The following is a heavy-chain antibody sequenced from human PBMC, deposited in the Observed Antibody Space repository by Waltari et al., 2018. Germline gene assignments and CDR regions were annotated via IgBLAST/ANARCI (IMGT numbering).Heavy chain of an antibody. Sequence: QVQLVQSGAEVLKPGASVKVSCQASGYTFINYEINWVRQAAGQGLEWLGWGNPNTGATAYAQKFQVRITMTWDTSISTAYMELTNLRSDDTAVLYCARGRDVFADFDYNWFDPWGQGTLVTVSS. D-gene: IGHD2-21*01. CDR2: GNPNTGAT. CDR1: GYTFINYE. CDR3: ARGRDVFADFDYNWFDP. V-gene: IGHV1-8*02. J-gene: IGHJ5*02.